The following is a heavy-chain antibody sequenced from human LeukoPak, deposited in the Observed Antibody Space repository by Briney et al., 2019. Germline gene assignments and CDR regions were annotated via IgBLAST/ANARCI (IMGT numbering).Heavy chain of an antibody. D-gene: IGHD3-10*01. CDR2: INPNSGGT. CDR1: GYTFTGYY. CDR3: ARGGGYASGNYRFVDY. Sequence: ASVKVSCKASGYTFTGYYMHWVRQAPGEGLEWMGWINPNSGGTKYAQKFQGRVTMTRNTSINTAYMEVRRLTSDDTAVYYCARGGGYASGNYRFVDYWGQGTLVTVSS. J-gene: IGHJ4*02. V-gene: IGHV1-2*02.